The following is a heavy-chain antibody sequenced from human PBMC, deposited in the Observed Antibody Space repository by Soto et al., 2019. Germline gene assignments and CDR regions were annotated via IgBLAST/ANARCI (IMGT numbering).Heavy chain of an antibody. CDR2: ISAYNGNT. CDR1: GYTFTSYG. CDR3: ARDSRRLNIAPPGY. V-gene: IGHV1-18*01. J-gene: IGHJ4*02. Sequence: ASVKVSCKASGYTFTSYGISWVRQAPGQGLEWMGWISAYNGNTNYAQKLQGRVTMTTDTSTSTAYMELRSLRSDDTAVYYCARDSRRLNIAPPGYWGQGTLVTVSS. D-gene: IGHD5-12*01.